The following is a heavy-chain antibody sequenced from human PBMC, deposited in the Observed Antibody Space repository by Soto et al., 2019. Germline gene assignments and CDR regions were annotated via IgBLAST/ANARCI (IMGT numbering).Heavy chain of an antibody. CDR3: ARAGCDGGSCYTLVGLRYGMDV. CDR1: GFTFSSYV. CDR2: ISYDGNNK. J-gene: IGHJ6*02. D-gene: IGHD2-15*01. Sequence: QVQLVESGGGVVQPGRSLRLSCAASGFTFSSYVMHWVRQAPGKGLEWVAIISYDGNNKYYADSVKGRFAISRDNTNKPLKLQMNSQRAEDTAVYYCARAGCDGGSCYTLVGLRYGMDVWGQGTTVTVSS. V-gene: IGHV3-30*09.